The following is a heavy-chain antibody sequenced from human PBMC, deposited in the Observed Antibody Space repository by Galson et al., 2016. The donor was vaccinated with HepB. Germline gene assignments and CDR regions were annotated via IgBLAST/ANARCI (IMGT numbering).Heavy chain of an antibody. J-gene: IGHJ4*02. D-gene: IGHD1-26*01. CDR2: ISYDGRNK. CDR1: GFTFSSYS. CDR3: ARDYEGGTYSGNYFRS. V-gene: IGHV3-30*04. Sequence: SLRLSCAASGFTFSSYSMHWVRQAPGKGLEWAAAISYDGRNKNYADSVKGRFTISRDNSKNTLYLQMNSLRAEDTAGYYLARDYEGGTYSGNYFRSWGQGTLVTVSS.